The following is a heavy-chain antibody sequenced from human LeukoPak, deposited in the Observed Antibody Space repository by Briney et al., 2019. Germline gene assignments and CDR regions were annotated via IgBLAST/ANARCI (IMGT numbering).Heavy chain of an antibody. V-gene: IGHV3-48*04. CDR2: ISSSSSTI. J-gene: IGHJ6*03. Sequence: GGSLRLSCAASGFTFSSYSMNWVRQAPGKGLEGVSFISSSSSTIYYADSVKGRFTISRDNAKNSLYLQMNSLRAEDTAVYYCARSGRGVDSFYFYMDVWGKGTTVTVSS. CDR3: ARSGRGVDSFYFYMDV. CDR1: GFTFSSYS. D-gene: IGHD3-10*01.